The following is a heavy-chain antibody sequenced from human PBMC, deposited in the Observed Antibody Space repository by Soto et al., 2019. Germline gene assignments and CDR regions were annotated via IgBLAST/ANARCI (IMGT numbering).Heavy chain of an antibody. CDR2: ISGSGGST. CDR1: GFTFSSYA. J-gene: IGHJ3*02. D-gene: IGHD3-16*02. V-gene: IGHV3-23*01. CDR3: AKFKLGDDYIWGSYRFDAFDI. Sequence: GGSLRLSCAASGFTFSSYAMSWVRQAPGKGLEWVSAISGSGGSTYYADSVKGRFTNSRDNSKNTLYLQMNSLRAEDTAVYYCAKFKLGDDYIWGSYRFDAFDIWGQGTMVTVSS.